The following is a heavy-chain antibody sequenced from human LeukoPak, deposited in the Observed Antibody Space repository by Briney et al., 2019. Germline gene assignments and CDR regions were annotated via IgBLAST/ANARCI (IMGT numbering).Heavy chain of an antibody. J-gene: IGHJ6*02. CDR1: GFTFSSYW. D-gene: IGHD3-3*01. CDR3: ARDSGPYYDFWSGYFNNYYYGMDV. Sequence: GGSLRLSCAASGFTFSSYWMSWVRQAPGKGLEWVANIKQDGSGKYYVDSVKGRFTISRDNAKNSLYLQMNSLRAEDTAVYYCARDSGPYYDFWSGYFNNYYYGMDVWGQGTTVTVSS. CDR2: IKQDGSGK. V-gene: IGHV3-7*01.